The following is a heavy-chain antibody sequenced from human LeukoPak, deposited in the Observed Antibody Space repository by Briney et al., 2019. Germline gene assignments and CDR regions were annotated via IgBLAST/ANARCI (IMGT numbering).Heavy chain of an antibody. Sequence: GGSLRLSCSASGFTFSTYHMRWDPQAPGEGREWVSTVRVNGRSTYYADSVKGRFTVSRDNSKNTLYLQMNSLRAEDTALYYCAKPGEAGNYYFDYWGQGALVTVSS. D-gene: IGHD2-21*01. CDR2: VRVNGRST. V-gene: IGHV3-23*01. CDR1: GFTFSTYH. J-gene: IGHJ4*02. CDR3: AKPGEAGNYYFDY.